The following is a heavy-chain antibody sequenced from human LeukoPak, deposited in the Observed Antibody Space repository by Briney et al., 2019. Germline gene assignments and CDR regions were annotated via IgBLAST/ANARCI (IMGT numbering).Heavy chain of an antibody. V-gene: IGHV4-59*01. CDR2: IYYSGTT. Sequence: PSETLSLTCTVSGGSISNYYWSWIRQPPGNGLEWIGYIYYSGTTNYNPSLKSRVTISVDTSKNQFSLKLNSVTAADTAVYYCARGVYIAAAQYGYWGQGTLVTVSS. CDR1: GGSISNYY. J-gene: IGHJ4*02. CDR3: ARGVYIAAAQYGY. D-gene: IGHD6-13*01.